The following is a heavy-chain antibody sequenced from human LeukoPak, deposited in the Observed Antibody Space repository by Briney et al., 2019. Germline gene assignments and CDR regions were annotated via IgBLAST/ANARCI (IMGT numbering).Heavy chain of an antibody. Sequence: PGGSLRLSCAASGFTVSTNYISWVRQAPGKGLEWVSIIYSGGTTYYADSVKGRFTISRDNLQMNSLRAEDTAVYYCATTFPYCSSGTCTLGGQGTLVTVSS. V-gene: IGHV3-66*01. CDR1: GFTVSTNY. D-gene: IGHD2-15*01. J-gene: IGHJ4*02. CDR2: IYSGGTT. CDR3: ATTFPYCSSGTCTL.